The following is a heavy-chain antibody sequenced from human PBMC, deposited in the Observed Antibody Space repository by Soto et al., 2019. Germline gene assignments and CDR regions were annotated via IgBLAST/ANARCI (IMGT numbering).Heavy chain of an antibody. D-gene: IGHD3-9*01. J-gene: IGHJ2*01. CDR2: IGTAGDT. Sequence: LSLTCAASGFTFSSYDMHWVRQATGKGLEWVSAIGTAGDTYYPGSVKGRFTISRENAKNSLYLQMNSLRAGDTAVYYCARDPDWDSYWYFDLWGRGTLVTVSS. CDR1: GFTFSSYD. CDR3: ARDPDWDSYWYFDL. V-gene: IGHV3-13*01.